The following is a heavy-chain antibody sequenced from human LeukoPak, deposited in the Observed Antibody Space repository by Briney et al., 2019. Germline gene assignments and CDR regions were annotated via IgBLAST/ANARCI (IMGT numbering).Heavy chain of an antibody. CDR1: GVSIQSYW. V-gene: IGHV4-4*07. CDR2: IYTTGRT. CDR3: ARSGYTISAYHSDF. Sequence: PSETLSLTCDVSGVSIQSYWWSWVPKPAGKGLEWIGRIYTTGRTNYSPSFQSRVTMSIDVSSNQFSLTLRSVTAADTAVYYCARSGYTISAYHSDFWGQGAPVTVSS. J-gene: IGHJ4*02. D-gene: IGHD5-18*01.